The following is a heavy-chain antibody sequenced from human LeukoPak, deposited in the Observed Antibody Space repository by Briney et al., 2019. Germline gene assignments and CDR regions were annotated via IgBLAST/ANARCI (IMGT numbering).Heavy chain of an antibody. J-gene: IGHJ6*03. Sequence: SETLSLTCTVSGGSISSYYWSWIRQPPGKGLEWIGYIYYSGSTNYNPSLKSRVTISVDTSKNQFSLKLSSVTAADTAVYYCARERLTYYYDSSGFWDYMDVWGKGTTVTVPS. CDR1: GGSISSYY. D-gene: IGHD3-22*01. CDR2: IYYSGST. CDR3: ARERLTYYYDSSGFWDYMDV. V-gene: IGHV4-59*01.